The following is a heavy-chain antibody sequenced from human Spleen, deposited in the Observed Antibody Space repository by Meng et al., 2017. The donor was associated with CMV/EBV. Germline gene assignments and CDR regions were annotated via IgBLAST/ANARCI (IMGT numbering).Heavy chain of an antibody. D-gene: IGHD3-3*01. CDR3: VKRRGSGYYSKYYFDY. Sequence: GGSLRLSCAASGFTFSSYTMSWVRQAPGKGLEWVSSIGTTGDTTYYADSVKGRFTISRDNSKNTLFLQLTSRSAEDTAVYYCVKRRGSGYYSKYYFDYWGQGALVTVSS. CDR2: IGTTGDTT. CDR1: GFTFSSYT. J-gene: IGHJ4*02. V-gene: IGHV3-23*01.